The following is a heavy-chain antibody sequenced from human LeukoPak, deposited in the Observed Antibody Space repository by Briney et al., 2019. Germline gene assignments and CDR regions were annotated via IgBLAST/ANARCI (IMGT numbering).Heavy chain of an antibody. CDR1: GYTFTSYA. D-gene: IGHD3-22*01. CDR3: ATGDYYDSSGYYVYYYYMDV. CDR2: INTNTGNP. J-gene: IGHJ6*03. Sequence: RWASVKVSCKASGYTFTSYAMNWVRQAPGQGLEWMGWINTNTGNPTYARGFTGRFVFSLDTSVSTAYLQISSLKAEDTAVYYCATGDYYDSSGYYVYYYYMDVWGKGTTVTVSS. V-gene: IGHV7-4-1*02.